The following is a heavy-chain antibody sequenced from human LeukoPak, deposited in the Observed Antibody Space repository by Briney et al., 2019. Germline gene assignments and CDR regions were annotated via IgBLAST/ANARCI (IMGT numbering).Heavy chain of an antibody. D-gene: IGHD1-1*01. CDR1: GFTFSSYA. V-gene: IGHV3-23*01. Sequence: GGSLRLSCAASGFTFSSYAMSWVRQAPGKGLEWVSAISGSGGGTYYADSVKGRFTISRDNSKNTLYLQMNSLRAEDTAVYYCASGTTGTTGYYYYYYYMDVWGKGTTVTVSS. J-gene: IGHJ6*03. CDR2: ISGSGGGT. CDR3: ASGTTGTTGYYYYYYYMDV.